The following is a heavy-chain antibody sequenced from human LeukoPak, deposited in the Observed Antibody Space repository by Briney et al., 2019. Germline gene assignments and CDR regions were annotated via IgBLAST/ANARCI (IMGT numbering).Heavy chain of an antibody. Sequence: GGSLRLSCAASGFTFSSYEMNWVRQAPGKGLEWVSYISSSGSTIYHADSVKGRFTISRDNAKNSLYLQMNSLRAEDTAVYYCARDLPRVDDISERDWFDPWGQGTLVTVSS. V-gene: IGHV3-48*03. J-gene: IGHJ5*02. CDR1: GFTFSSYE. CDR3: ARDLPRVDDISERDWFDP. D-gene: IGHD3-9*01. CDR2: ISSSGSTI.